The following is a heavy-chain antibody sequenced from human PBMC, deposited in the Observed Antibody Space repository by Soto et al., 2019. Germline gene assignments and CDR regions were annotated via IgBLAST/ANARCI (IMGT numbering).Heavy chain of an antibody. CDR1: GFIFRNYN. Sequence: EVQLLESGGGLVQPGGSLRLSCSASGFIFRNYNMHWVRQAPGKGLEYVSGISSNGGSTFYADSVKGRFSISRDNSKNTLHLQMGSLRPEDMGPYYCARADYGTFDNWGQGTLVAVSS. D-gene: IGHD4-17*01. V-gene: IGHV3-64*07. CDR3: ARADYGTFDN. J-gene: IGHJ4*02. CDR2: ISSNGGST.